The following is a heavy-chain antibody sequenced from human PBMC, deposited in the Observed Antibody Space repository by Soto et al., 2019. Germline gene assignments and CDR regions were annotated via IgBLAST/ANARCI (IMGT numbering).Heavy chain of an antibody. J-gene: IGHJ4*02. D-gene: IGHD7-27*01. CDR3: TTGGQAGEERVDY. V-gene: IGHV3-15*07. CDR2: IKRKTDGGTT. Sequence: EVQLVESGGGLVKPGGSLRLSCAASGFTFSNAWMNWVRQAPGKVLEWVGRIKRKTDGGTTDYAAPVKGRFTISRDDSNNTLYLQMHSLKTEDTAVYYCTTGGQAGEERVDYWGQGTLVTVSS. CDR1: GFTFSNAW.